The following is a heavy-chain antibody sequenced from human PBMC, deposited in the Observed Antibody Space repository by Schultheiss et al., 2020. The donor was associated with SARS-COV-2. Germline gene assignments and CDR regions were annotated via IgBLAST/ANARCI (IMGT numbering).Heavy chain of an antibody. CDR2: IKQDGSEK. CDR1: GFTFSSYW. D-gene: IGHD3-9*01. V-gene: IGHV3-7*03. CDR3: AREGLGDYDILTGYAFDI. Sequence: GGSLRLSCAASGFTFSSYWMSWVRQAPGKGLEWVANIKQDGSEKYYVDSVKGRFTISRDNAKNSLYLQMNSLRAEDTAVYYCAREGLGDYDILTGYAFDIWGQGTMVTVSS. J-gene: IGHJ3*02.